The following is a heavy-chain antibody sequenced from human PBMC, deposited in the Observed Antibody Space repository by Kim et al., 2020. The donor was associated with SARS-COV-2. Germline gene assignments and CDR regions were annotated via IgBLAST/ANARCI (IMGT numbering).Heavy chain of an antibody. D-gene: IGHD3-22*01. CDR1: GFTFSSYA. Sequence: GGSLRLSCAASGFTFSSYAMSWVRQAPGKGLEWVSAISGSGGSTYYADSVKGRFTISRDNSKNTLYLQMNSLRAEDTAVYYCAKRPRYDSSGNFGGYNWFDPWGQGTLVTVSS. V-gene: IGHV3-23*01. J-gene: IGHJ5*02. CDR3: AKRPRYDSSGNFGGYNWFDP. CDR2: ISGSGGST.